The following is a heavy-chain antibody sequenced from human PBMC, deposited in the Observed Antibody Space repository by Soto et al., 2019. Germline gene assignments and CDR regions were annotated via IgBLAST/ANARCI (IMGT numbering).Heavy chain of an antibody. CDR3: ARVRRGLLWFGEGLDY. D-gene: IGHD3-10*01. CDR2: ISYDGSNK. V-gene: IGHV3-30-3*01. CDR1: GFSFGSYA. J-gene: IGHJ4*02. Sequence: GGSLRLSCAASGFSFGSYAMHWVRQAPGKGLEWVAVISYDGSNKYYADSVKGRFTISRDNSKNTLYLQMNSLRAEDTAVYYCARVRRGLLWFGEGLDYWGQGTLVTVSS.